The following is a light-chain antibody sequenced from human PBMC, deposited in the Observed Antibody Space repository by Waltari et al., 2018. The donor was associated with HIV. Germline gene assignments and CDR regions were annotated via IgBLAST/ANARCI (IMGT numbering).Light chain of an antibody. V-gene: IGLV1-36*01. CDR3: ATWDDILRGYV. CDR2: YDD. CDR1: SSNIGSNV. J-gene: IGLJ1*01. Sequence: QSVLTQPPSVSGAPRQRVTISRSGGSSNIGSNVVNWYQQLPGKAPRLLIYYDDLLSSGVSDRFSGAKSGTSASLAISGLQSEDEADYYCATWDDILRGYVFGPGTKVTVL.